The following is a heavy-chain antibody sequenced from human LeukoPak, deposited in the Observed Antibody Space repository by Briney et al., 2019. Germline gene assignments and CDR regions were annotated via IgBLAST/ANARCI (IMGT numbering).Heavy chain of an antibody. D-gene: IGHD2-15*01. J-gene: IGHJ6*02. CDR3: ASLLARRGDYYYGADV. CDR2: IYYSGTGST. CDR1: GGSISLDY. Sequence: SSETLSLTCTVSGGSISLDYWSWIRQPPGKGLEYMGYIYYSGTGSTNYNPSLKSRVTISVDTSKNQFSLKLSSVTPAATAVYDCASLLARRGDYYYGADVWGQGTTVTVSS. V-gene: IGHV4-59*01.